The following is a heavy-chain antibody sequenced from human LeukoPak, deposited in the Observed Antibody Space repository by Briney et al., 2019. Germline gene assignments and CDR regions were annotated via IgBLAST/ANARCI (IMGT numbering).Heavy chain of an antibody. J-gene: IGHJ4*02. CDR3: ARPRGSGYDLDFDY. D-gene: IGHD5-12*01. CDR2: ISYSGVT. CDR1: GASVSSPDYF. Sequence: SETLSLTCTVSGASVSSPDYFWNWIRQPPGKRLEWIGSISYSGVTFYNPSLTSRLTMSLDTSKNQFSLRLTSVTVADTAVYYCARPRGSGYDLDFDYWGQGTLVSVSS. V-gene: IGHV4-30-4*08.